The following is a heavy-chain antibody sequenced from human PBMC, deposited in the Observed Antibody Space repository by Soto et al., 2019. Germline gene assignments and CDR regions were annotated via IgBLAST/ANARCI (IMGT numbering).Heavy chain of an antibody. CDR1: GGTFSSYA. V-gene: IGHV1-69*12. D-gene: IGHD3-9*01. CDR2: IIPIFSTA. J-gene: IGHJ4*02. CDR3: ARGGYCDILTGSLPPFDY. Sequence: QVQLVQSGAEVKKPGSSVKVSCKASGGTFSSYAISWVRQAPGQGLEWMGGIIPIFSTAKYAQKFQGRVTITADESTSTAYRELGSLRSADTAVYYCARGGYCDILTGSLPPFDYWGQGTLVTVSS.